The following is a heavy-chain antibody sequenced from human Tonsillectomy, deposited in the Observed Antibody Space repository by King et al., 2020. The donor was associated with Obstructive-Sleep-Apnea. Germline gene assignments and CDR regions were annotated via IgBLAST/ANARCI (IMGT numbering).Heavy chain of an antibody. V-gene: IGHV4-59*01. CDR3: ARDPGYYYGSGSAKNWFDP. J-gene: IGHJ5*02. D-gene: IGHD3-10*01. Sequence: LPLQESGPGLVKPSETLSLTCTVSGGSISSYYWSWIRQPPGKGLEWIGYIYYSGSTNYNPSLKSRVTISVDTSKNQFSLKLSSVTAADTAVYYCARDPGYYYGSGSAKNWFDPWGQGTLVTVSS. CDR1: GGSISSYY. CDR2: IYYSGST.